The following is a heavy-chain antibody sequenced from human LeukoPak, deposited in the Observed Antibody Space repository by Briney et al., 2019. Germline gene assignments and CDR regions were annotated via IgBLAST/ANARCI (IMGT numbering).Heavy chain of an antibody. Sequence: GGSLRLSCAASGFTFSSYAMHWVRQAPGKGLEWVAVISYAGSDTYYADSVKGRFTITRDNSMNTLYLHMNSLRPEDTALYYCTRHRTGYGYAYPFDYWGQGTPVTVSS. CDR2: ISYAGSDT. CDR3: TRHRTGYGYAYPFDY. J-gene: IGHJ4*02. V-gene: IGHV3-30*04. CDR1: GFTFSSYA. D-gene: IGHD5-18*01.